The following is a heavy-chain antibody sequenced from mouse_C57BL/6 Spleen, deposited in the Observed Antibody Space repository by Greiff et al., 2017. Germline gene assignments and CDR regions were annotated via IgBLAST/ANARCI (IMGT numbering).Heavy chain of an antibody. D-gene: IGHD2-4*01. V-gene: IGHV1-69*01. CDR3: ARSLLYYDYDGTRFPFAY. Sequence: QVQLQQSGAELVMPGASVKLSCKASGYTFTSYWMHWVKQRPGQGLEWIGEIDPSDSYTNYNQKFKGKSTLTVDKSSSTAYMQLSSLTSEDSAVYYCARSLLYYDYDGTRFPFAYWGQGTLVTVSA. CDR1: GYTFTSYW. CDR2: IDPSDSYT. J-gene: IGHJ3*01.